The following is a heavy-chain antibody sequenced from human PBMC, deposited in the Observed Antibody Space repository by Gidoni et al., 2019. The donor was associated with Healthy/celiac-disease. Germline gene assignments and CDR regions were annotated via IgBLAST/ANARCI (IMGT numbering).Heavy chain of an antibody. D-gene: IGHD3-9*01. CDR1: GYTFTSYY. CDR3: ARVPHADYDILTGYFDY. J-gene: IGHJ4*02. V-gene: IGHV1-46*03. CDR2: INTSGGST. Sequence: QVQRVQSGAEVKKPGASVKVSCKASGYTFTSYYMHWVRQAPGQGLEWMGIINTSGGSTSYAQKFQGRVTMTRDTSTSTVYMELSSLRSEDTAVYYCARVPHADYDILTGYFDYWGQGTLVTVSS.